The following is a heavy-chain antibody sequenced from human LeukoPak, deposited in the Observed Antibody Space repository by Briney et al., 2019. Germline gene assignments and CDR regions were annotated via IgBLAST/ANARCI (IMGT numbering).Heavy chain of an antibody. D-gene: IGHD1-26*01. Sequence: ASVKVSCKASGYTFTSYDINWVRQATGQGLEWMGWMNLNSGNTGYAQKFQGRVTMTRNTSISTAYMELSSLRSEDTAVYYCARGLIVGAAYYYYYMDVWGKGTTVTVSS. J-gene: IGHJ6*03. CDR2: MNLNSGNT. V-gene: IGHV1-8*01. CDR3: ARGLIVGAAYYYYYMDV. CDR1: GYTFTSYD.